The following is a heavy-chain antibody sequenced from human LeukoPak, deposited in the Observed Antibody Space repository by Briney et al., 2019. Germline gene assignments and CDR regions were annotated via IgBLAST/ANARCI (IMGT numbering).Heavy chain of an antibody. CDR1: GGSFSGYY. V-gene: IGHV4-34*01. CDR2: INHSGST. D-gene: IGHD3-22*01. Sequence: SETLSLTCAVYGGSFSGYYWSWIRQPPGKGLEWIGEINHSGSTNYNPSLKSRVTISVDTSKNQFSLKLSSVTAADTAVYYCARGGGTPYSYYYDSSGYYSAQYYFDYWGQGTLVTVSS. CDR3: ARGGGTPYSYYYDSSGYYSAQYYFDY. J-gene: IGHJ4*02.